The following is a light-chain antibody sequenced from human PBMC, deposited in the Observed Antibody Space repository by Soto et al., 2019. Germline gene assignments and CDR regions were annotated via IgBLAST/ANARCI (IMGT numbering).Light chain of an antibody. CDR1: SSDVGSYNL. CDR2: EGS. Sequence: QSALTQPASVSGSPGQSITISCTGTSSDVGSYNLVSWYQQHPGKAPKLMIYEGSKRPSGVSNRFSGSKSGNTASLTISGLQDEDEADDYCCSYATSSTLYVFGTGTKLTVL. V-gene: IGLV2-23*01. CDR3: CSYATSSTLYV. J-gene: IGLJ1*01.